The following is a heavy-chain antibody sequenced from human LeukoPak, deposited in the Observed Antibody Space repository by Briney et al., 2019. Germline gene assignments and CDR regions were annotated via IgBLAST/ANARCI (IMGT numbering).Heavy chain of an antibody. D-gene: IGHD1-26*01. CDR1: GFTVSSSY. Sequence: GGSLRLSCTGSGFTVSSSYMSWVRRAPGKGLGWVSLIYSEGTTYYADSVKGRFTISRDTSKNTLYLQMNSLRADDTAVYYCARESRLRRENYYYGLDVWGQGTTVTVSS. CDR3: ARESRLRRENYYYGLDV. V-gene: IGHV3-53*01. J-gene: IGHJ6*02. CDR2: IYSEGTT.